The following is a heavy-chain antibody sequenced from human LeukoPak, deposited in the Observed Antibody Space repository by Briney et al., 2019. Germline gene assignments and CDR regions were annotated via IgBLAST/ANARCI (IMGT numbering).Heavy chain of an antibody. CDR2: IYYNDDK. V-gene: IGHV2-5*01. CDR1: DFSLSTPGMG. D-gene: IGHD3-9*01. CDR3: AHLVVTIDWRSYFDY. Sequence: SGPTLVNPTQTLILTCTFSDFSLSTPGMGVGWIRQPPGKALEWLAFIYYNDDKRYSPSLRSRLTITRDTSKNQVVLAMTNMDPVDTATYYCAHLVVTIDWRSYFDYWGQGALVTVSS. J-gene: IGHJ4*02.